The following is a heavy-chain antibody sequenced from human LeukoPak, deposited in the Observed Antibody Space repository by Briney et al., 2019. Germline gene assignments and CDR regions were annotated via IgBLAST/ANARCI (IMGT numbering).Heavy chain of an antibody. V-gene: IGHV1-2*02. CDR2: INPNSGGI. Sequence: ASVKVSCKASGYTFTGYYMHWVRQAPGQGLEWMGWINPNSGGINYAQKFQGRVTMTRDTSISTAYMELSRLRSDDTAVYYCASIGSSRGYYFDYWGQGTLVTVSS. D-gene: IGHD3-10*01. CDR3: ASIGSSRGYYFDY. CDR1: GYTFTGYY. J-gene: IGHJ4*02.